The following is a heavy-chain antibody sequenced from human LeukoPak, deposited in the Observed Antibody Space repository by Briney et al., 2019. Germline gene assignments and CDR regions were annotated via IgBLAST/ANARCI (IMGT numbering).Heavy chain of an antibody. D-gene: IGHD2-15*01. Sequence: PSETLSLTCTVSGGSISSYHWSWIRQPPGKGLEWIGYTYYSGSTNYNPSLKSRVTISVDTSKNQFSLKLSSVTAADTAVYYCARHGVVAANRYYFDYWGQGTLVTVSS. J-gene: IGHJ4*02. CDR1: GGSISSYH. CDR2: TYYSGST. V-gene: IGHV4-59*08. CDR3: ARHGVVAANRYYFDY.